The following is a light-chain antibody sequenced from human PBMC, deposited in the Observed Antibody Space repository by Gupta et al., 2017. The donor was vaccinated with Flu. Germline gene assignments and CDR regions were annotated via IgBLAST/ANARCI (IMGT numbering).Light chain of an antibody. V-gene: IGKV3-15*01. CDR2: EAS. CDR1: ESLTWATQSPRHS. Sequence: PGERVTLSCRASESLTWATQSPRHSLAWYQQKPGQSPRLLIYEASAAATGVPVRFSGRGSGTEFTLTISSLQSEDFGVYYCQQYKSWPLTFGGGTKVENK. CDR3: QQYKSWPLT. J-gene: IGKJ4*01.